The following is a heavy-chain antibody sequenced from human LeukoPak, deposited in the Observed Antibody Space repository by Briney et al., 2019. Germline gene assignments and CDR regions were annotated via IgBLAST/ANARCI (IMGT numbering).Heavy chain of an antibody. Sequence: QPGGSLRLSCAASGFTFSSYAMSWVRQAPGKGLEWVSAISGSGGSTYYADSVKGRFTISRDNSKNTLYLQMNSLRAEDTAVHYCAKEAGVVVPAASWFDPWGQGTLVTVSS. CDR1: GFTFSSYA. J-gene: IGHJ5*02. CDR2: ISGSGGST. D-gene: IGHD2-2*01. V-gene: IGHV3-23*01. CDR3: AKEAGVVVPAASWFDP.